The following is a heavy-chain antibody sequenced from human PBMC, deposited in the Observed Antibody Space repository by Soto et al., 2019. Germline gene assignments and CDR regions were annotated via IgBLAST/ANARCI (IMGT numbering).Heavy chain of an antibody. V-gene: IGHV4-4*02. D-gene: IGHD2-21*02. J-gene: IGHJ6*02. CDR3: ARDHLILPAHDFFYGSDV. CDR1: GASINRNNW. Sequence: PSETLSLTCTVSGASINRNNWWSWVRQAPGKGLEWIGEIYHSGSTNYNPSLKRRVTISVDKPKNQFSLRLSSVTAADTAVYYCARDHLILPAHDFFYGSDVWGRGATVTVSS. CDR2: IYHSGST.